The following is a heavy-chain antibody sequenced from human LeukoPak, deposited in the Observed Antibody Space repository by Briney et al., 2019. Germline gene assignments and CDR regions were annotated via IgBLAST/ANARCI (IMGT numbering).Heavy chain of an antibody. CDR3: ARDRFSEELRFGVTYNWFDP. D-gene: IGHD3-10*01. CDR2: IIPIFGTA. Sequence: SVKVSCKASGGTFSSYAISWVRQAPGQGLEWMGGIIPIFGTANYAQKFQGRVTITADESTSTAYMELSSLRSEDTAVYYCARDRFSEELRFGVTYNWFDPWGQGTLVTVSS. J-gene: IGHJ5*02. V-gene: IGHV1-69*13. CDR1: GGTFSSYA.